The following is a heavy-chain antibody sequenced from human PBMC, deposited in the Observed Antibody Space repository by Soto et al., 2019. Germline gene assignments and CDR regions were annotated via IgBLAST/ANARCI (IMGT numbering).Heavy chain of an antibody. CDR2: IIPIFGTA. V-gene: IGHV1-69*01. Sequence: QVQLVQYGAEVKKPGSSVKVSCKASGGTFSSYAISWVRQAPGQGLEWMGGIIPIFGTANYAQKFQGRVTITADESTSTAYMELSSLRSEDTAVYYCARDLTPVGYSYGYVMDYWGQGTLVTVSS. CDR1: GGTFSSYA. D-gene: IGHD5-18*01. CDR3: ARDLTPVGYSYGYVMDY. J-gene: IGHJ4*02.